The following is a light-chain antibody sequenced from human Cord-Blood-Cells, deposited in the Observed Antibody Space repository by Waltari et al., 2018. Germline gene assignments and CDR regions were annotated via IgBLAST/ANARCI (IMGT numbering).Light chain of an antibody. CDR1: SSDVGGYNY. V-gene: IGLV2-8*01. CDR2: EVS. J-gene: IGLJ1*01. CDR3: SSYAGSNNYV. Sequence: QSARTQPPSASGSPGQSVTIYFTGTSSDVGGYNYVSWYQQHPGKSPRLMIYEVSKRPSGVPDRFSGSKSGNTASLTVSGLQAEDEADYYCSSYAGSNNYVFGTGTKVTVL.